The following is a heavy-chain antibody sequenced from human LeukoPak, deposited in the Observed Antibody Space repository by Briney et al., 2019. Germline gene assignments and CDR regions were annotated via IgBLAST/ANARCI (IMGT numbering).Heavy chain of an antibody. J-gene: IGHJ4*02. CDR3: ARRHDGYIDY. V-gene: IGHV6-1*01. Sequence: SQTLSLTCAISGDAVSNNNAAWNWIRQSPSRGLEWLGRTYYRSKWFNGYAVAVKSRITINPDTSKNQFPLQLNSVTPEDTAVYFCARRHDGYIDYWGQGALVTVSS. CDR2: TYYRSKWFN. D-gene: IGHD5-24*01. CDR1: GDAVSNNNAA.